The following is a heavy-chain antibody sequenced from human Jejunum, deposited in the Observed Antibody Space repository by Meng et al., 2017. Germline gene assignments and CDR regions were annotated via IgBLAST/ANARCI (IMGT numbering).Heavy chain of an antibody. J-gene: IGHJ5*02. D-gene: IGHD2-15*01. V-gene: IGHV4-4*03. CDR1: GRFINTNAW. Sequence: GQLLESGPVLVKPRGPLALPCAVSGRFINTNAWWGWIRPPPGKGLEWIGEIYHTGSTTYNPSLKSRVTITVDKSKNQLSLRLNSVTAADTALYYCARVRDCSTVSCESGIDPWGQGTLVTVSS. CDR3: ARVRDCSTVSCESGIDP. CDR2: IYHTGST.